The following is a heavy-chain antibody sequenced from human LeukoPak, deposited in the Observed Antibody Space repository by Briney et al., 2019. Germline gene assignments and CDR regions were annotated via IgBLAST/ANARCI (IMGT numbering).Heavy chain of an antibody. V-gene: IGHV1-2*02. CDR3: ARVGKAARNFDS. J-gene: IGHJ4*02. CDR2: SNPNSGGT. Sequence: ASVKVSCKASGYTFTGYYMHWVRQAPGQGLEWMGWSNPNSGGTNYAQKFQGRVTMTRDTPISTAYMELSRLRSDDTAVYYCARVGKAARNFDSWGQGTLVTVSS. CDR1: GYTFTGYY. D-gene: IGHD6-6*01.